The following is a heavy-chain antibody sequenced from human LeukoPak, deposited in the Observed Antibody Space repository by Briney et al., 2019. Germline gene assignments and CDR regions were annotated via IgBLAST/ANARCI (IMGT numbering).Heavy chain of an antibody. CDR2: IYWNDDK. Sequence: SGPTLVNPTQTLTLTCTFSGFSLCTSGVGVGWIRQPPGKALEWLALIYWNDDKRYSPSLKSRLTITKDTSKNQVVLTMTNMDPVDAATYYCAHDDIVATAYGMDVWGQGTKVTVSS. CDR1: GFSLCTSGVG. V-gene: IGHV2-5*01. J-gene: IGHJ6*02. D-gene: IGHD5-12*01. CDR3: AHDDIVATAYGMDV.